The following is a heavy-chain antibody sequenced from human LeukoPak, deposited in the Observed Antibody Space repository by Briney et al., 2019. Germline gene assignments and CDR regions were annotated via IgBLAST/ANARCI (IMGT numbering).Heavy chain of an antibody. CDR1: GYTFTVFY. J-gene: IGHJ4*02. D-gene: IGHD4-17*01. CDR3: ARPTHRLTVTTAIDY. V-gene: IGHV1-2*02. CDR2: INPKNGAT. Sequence: ASVTVSFKPSGYTFTVFYLHWVRQAPGQGLQWMGWINPKNGATKYSQNFRGRVTMTRDTSIDTAYMELSSLTSDDTAIYYCARPTHRLTVTTAIDYWGLGTLVTVSS.